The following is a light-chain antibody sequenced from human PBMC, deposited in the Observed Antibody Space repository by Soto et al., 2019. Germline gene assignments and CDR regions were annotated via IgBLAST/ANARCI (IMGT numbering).Light chain of an antibody. CDR1: QSISTH. J-gene: IGKJ4*01. Sequence: DIQMTHSPSSLSASVGDRVTITCRASQSISTHLNWYQQKPGKAPNLLIYAASSLQSGVPSRFSGSGSGTDFTLTISSLQPEDFATYFCQQSYITPAGFGGGTKVDIK. V-gene: IGKV1-39*01. CDR2: AAS. CDR3: QQSYITPAG.